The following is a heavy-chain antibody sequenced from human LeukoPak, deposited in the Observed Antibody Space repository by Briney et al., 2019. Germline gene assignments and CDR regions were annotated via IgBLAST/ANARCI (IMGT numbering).Heavy chain of an antibody. D-gene: IGHD3-22*01. Sequence: IPSGTLSLTCAVSGGSISSSNWWSWIRQPPGQGLEWIGEIYHSGSTNYNPSLKSRVTISVDTSKNQFSLKLSSVTAADTAVYYCARVWKDDSSGYKYYFDYWGQGTLVTVSS. V-gene: IGHV4-4*02. J-gene: IGHJ4*02. CDR1: GGSISSSNW. CDR3: ARVWKDDSSGYKYYFDY. CDR2: IYHSGST.